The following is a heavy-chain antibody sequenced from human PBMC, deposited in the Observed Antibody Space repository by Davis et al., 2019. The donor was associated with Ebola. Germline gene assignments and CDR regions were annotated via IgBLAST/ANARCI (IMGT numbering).Heavy chain of an antibody. V-gene: IGHV3-33*01. CDR1: GFTFSSYG. CDR2: IWYDGSNK. J-gene: IGHJ4*02. CDR3: ARGPNYYDGY. D-gene: IGHD3-22*01. Sequence: GESLKISCAASGFTFSSYGMHWVRQAPGKGLEWVAVIWYDGSNKYYADSVKGRFTISRDNSKNTLYLQMNSLRAEDTAVYYCARGPNYYDGYWGQGTLVTVSS.